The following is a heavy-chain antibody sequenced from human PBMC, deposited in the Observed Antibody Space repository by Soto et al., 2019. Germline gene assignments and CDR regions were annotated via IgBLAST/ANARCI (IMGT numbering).Heavy chain of an antibody. CDR3: ARRLAVAGHDFDY. D-gene: IGHD6-19*01. V-gene: IGHV4-39*01. J-gene: IGHJ4*02. CDR1: GGSMRSSSYY. CDR2: IYYSGRT. Sequence: PSETLSLTCTVSGGSMRSSSYYWGWIRQPPGKGLEWIGSIYYSGRTYYNPSLKSRITISVDTSKNQFSLKLNSVTAADTAVYYCARRLAVAGHDFDYWGQGALVTVSS.